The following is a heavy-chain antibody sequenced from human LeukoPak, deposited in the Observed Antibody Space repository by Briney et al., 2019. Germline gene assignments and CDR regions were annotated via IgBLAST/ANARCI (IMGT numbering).Heavy chain of an antibody. CDR1: GGSISSYY. D-gene: IGHD1-1*01. J-gene: IGHJ5*02. V-gene: IGHV4-59*12. CDR2: IYYSGST. Sequence: SETLSLTCTVSGGSISSYYWSWIRQPPGKGLEWIGYIYYSGSTNYNPSLKSRVTISVDTSKNQFSLKLSSVTAADTAVYYCARAGVNWNDEGRTWWFDPWGQGTLVTVSS. CDR3: ARAGVNWNDEGRTWWFDP.